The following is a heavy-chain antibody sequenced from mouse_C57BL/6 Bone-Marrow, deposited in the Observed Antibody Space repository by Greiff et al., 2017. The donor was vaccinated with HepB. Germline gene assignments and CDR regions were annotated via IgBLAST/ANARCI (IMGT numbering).Heavy chain of an antibody. Sequence: QVQLKESGAELVKPGASVKMSCKASGYTFTSYWITWVKQRPGQGLEWIGDIYPGSGSTNYNEKFKSKATLTVDTSSSTAYMQLSSLTSEDSAVYFCAREGKNYDFYFDYWGQGTTLTVSS. D-gene: IGHD2-4*01. CDR1: GYTFTSYW. CDR3: AREGKNYDFYFDY. J-gene: IGHJ2*01. CDR2: IYPGSGST. V-gene: IGHV1-55*01.